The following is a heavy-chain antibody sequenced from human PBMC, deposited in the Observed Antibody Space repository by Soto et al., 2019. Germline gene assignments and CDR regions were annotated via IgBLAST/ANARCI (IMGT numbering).Heavy chain of an antibody. CDR1: GGTFSSYA. V-gene: IGHV1-69*12. CDR3: ASLTDSPGGVWFDP. D-gene: IGHD2-15*01. CDR2: IIPIFGTA. Sequence: QVQLVQSGAEVKKPGSSVKVSCKASGGTFSSYAISWVRQAPGQGLEWMGGIIPIFGTANYAQKFQGRVTITAAESRSTAYMGLSSLSSEDTAVYYWASLTDSPGGVWFDPWGQGTLVTVSS. J-gene: IGHJ5*02.